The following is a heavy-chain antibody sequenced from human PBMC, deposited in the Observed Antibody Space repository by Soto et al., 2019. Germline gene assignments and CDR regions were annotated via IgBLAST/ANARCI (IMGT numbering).Heavy chain of an antibody. V-gene: IGHV1-69*02. Sequence: QVQLVQSGAEVKKPGSSVKVSCKASGGTFSSYTISWVRQAPGQGLEWMGRIIPILGIANYAQKFQGRVTITADKSTSTAYMELGSLRSEDTAGYYCASTVAPPYYYYGMDVWGQGTTVTVSS. J-gene: IGHJ6*02. CDR3: ASTVAPPYYYYGMDV. D-gene: IGHD2-21*01. CDR1: GGTFSSYT. CDR2: IIPILGIA.